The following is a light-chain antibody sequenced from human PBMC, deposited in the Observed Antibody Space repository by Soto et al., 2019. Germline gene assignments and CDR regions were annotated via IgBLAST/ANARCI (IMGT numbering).Light chain of an antibody. J-gene: IGKJ1*01. CDR3: QQYNDWPPWT. V-gene: IGKV3-15*01. Sequence: EIVMTQSPATLSVSRGERATLSCRASERIYSAYLGWYHQKLGQAPRLLIYGAFTRATGIPPRFSGSGSGTEFTLTISSLQSEDFGIYYCQQYNDWPPWTFGQGTKVDIK. CDR2: GAF. CDR1: ERIYSAY.